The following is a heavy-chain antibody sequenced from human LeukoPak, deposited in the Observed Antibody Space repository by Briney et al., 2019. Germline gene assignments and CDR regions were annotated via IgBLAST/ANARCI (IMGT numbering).Heavy chain of an antibody. CDR3: TRRSRDQAVPNDY. CDR2: IRSKANSYAT. V-gene: IGHV3-73*01. CDR1: GFTFSGSA. Sequence: GGSLRLSCAASGFTFSGSAMHWVRQASGKGLEWVGRIRSKANSYATASAASVKGRFTISRDDSKNTAYLQMNSLKTEDTAVYYCTRRSRDQAVPNDYWGQGTLVTVSS. D-gene: IGHD2-15*01. J-gene: IGHJ4*02.